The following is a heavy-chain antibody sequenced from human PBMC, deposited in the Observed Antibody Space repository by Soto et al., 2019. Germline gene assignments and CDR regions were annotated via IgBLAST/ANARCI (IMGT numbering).Heavy chain of an antibody. CDR3: TRVRVVGTGTTHFRFDY. D-gene: IGHD1-7*01. V-gene: IGHV3-49*03. J-gene: IGHJ4*02. CDR1: GFTFGDYA. Sequence: GGSLRLSCTASGFTFGDYAMSWFRQAPGKGLEWVGFIRSKAYGGTTEYAASVKGRFTISRDDSKSIAYLQMNSLKTEDTAVYYCTRVRVVGTGTTHFRFDYWGQGTLVTVSS. CDR2: IRSKAYGGTT.